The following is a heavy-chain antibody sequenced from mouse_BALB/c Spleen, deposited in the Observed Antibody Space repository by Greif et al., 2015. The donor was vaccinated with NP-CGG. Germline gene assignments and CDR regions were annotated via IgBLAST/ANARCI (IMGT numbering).Heavy chain of an antibody. CDR2: ISDGGSYT. CDR3: ASVYYGSFSY. J-gene: IGHJ3*01. D-gene: IGHD1-1*01. V-gene: IGHV5-4*02. Sequence: EVQVVESGGGLVKPGGSLKLSCAASGFTFSDYYMYWVRQTPEKRLEWVATISDGGSYTYYPDSVKGRFTTSRDNAKNNLYLPMSSPRSESTVMYFCASVYYGSFSYWRLGTLVPVSA. CDR1: GFTFSDYY.